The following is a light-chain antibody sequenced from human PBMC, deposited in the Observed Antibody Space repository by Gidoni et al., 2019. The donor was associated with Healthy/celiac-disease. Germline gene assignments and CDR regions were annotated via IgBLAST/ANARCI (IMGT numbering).Light chain of an antibody. J-gene: IGKJ4*01. Sequence: EIVMTQSPATLSVSPGERATIPCRASQSVSSNLAWYQQKHGQAPRLLIYGAYTRATGIPARFSGSGSGTEFTLTISSLQYEDFAVSYCQQYNNWPLFGGXTKVEIK. CDR1: QSVSSN. CDR3: QQYNNWPL. CDR2: GAY. V-gene: IGKV3-15*01.